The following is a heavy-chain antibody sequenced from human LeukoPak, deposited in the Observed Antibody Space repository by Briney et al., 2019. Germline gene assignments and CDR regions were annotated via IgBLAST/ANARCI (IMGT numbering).Heavy chain of an antibody. J-gene: IGHJ4*02. CDR1: GGSLSGYY. Sequence: SETLSLTCAVYGGSLSGYYWSWIRQPPGKGLEWIEEINHSGSTYYNPSLESRITITADTSTNQFSLKLNSVTTADTAVYYCARGYRSPGVDYWGQGTLVTVSS. V-gene: IGHV4-34*01. CDR2: INHSGST. D-gene: IGHD7-27*01. CDR3: ARGYRSPGVDY.